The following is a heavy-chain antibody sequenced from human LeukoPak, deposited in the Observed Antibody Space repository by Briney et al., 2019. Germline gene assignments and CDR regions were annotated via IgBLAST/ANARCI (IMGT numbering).Heavy chain of an antibody. Sequence: GGSLRLSCAASGFTFSSYAMHWVRQAPGKGLEWVAVISYDGSNKYYADSVKGRFTISRDNSKSTMYLQMTSLTADDTAVYYCAKGSGTSRPYYLDYWGRGTLVTVSS. V-gene: IGHV3-30-3*02. CDR1: GFTFSSYA. CDR2: ISYDGSNK. D-gene: IGHD6-25*01. J-gene: IGHJ4*02. CDR3: AKGSGTSRPYYLDY.